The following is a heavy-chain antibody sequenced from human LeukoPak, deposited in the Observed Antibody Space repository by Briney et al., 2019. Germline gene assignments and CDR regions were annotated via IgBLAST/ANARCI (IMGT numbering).Heavy chain of an antibody. D-gene: IGHD3-3*01. J-gene: IGHJ4*02. V-gene: IGHV6-1*01. CDR3: GRETDFGVVTN. CDR1: GDSVSSNGAS. CDR2: TYYRSQQWHS. Sequence: SQTLSLTCAISGDSVSSNGASLNWIRQSPSRGLEWLGRTYYRSQQWHSDYAPSVKVRITLNPDTSTNQFSLHLNSMTPEEMAVYYCGRETDFGVVTNWGQGTLVTVSS.